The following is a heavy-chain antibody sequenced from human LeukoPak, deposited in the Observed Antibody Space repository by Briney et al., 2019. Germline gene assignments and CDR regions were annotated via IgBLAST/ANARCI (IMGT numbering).Heavy chain of an antibody. CDR2: IKNDGSEK. CDR3: ARVGTAEGTLEDY. V-gene: IGHV3-7*01. CDR1: GFTFSSYW. D-gene: IGHD6-13*01. J-gene: IGHJ4*02. Sequence: GGSLRVSXAASGFTFSSYWMSWVRQPPGKGLEWVANIKNDGSEKYYVDSVKGRFTISRDNAKNSLYLQMNSLRAEDTAVYYCARVGTAEGTLEDYWGQGTLVTVSS.